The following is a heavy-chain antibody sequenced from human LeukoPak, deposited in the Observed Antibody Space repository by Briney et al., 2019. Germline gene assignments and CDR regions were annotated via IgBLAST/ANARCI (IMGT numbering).Heavy chain of an antibody. CDR2: IYSGGST. CDR3: ASEGSRGAFVI. V-gene: IGHV3-53*01. D-gene: IGHD5/OR15-5a*01. CDR1: GFTVSSNY. J-gene: IGHJ3*02. Sequence: GGSLRLSCAASGFTVSSNYMSWVRDAPGKGLEWVSVIYSGGSTYYADSVKGRFTVSRDNFKNTLYLQMNSLSAEGRPVYLFASEGSRGAFVIGRQGTIVTVSS.